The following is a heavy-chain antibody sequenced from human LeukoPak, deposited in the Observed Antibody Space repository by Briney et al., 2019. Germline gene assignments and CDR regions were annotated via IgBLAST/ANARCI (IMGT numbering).Heavy chain of an antibody. CDR3: ARAAGDGFDY. CDR1: GFTFSSYS. V-gene: IGHV3-21*01. D-gene: IGHD4-17*01. Sequence: GGSLRLSCAASGFTFSSYSMNWARQAPGKGLEWVSSIRSSSSYIYYADSVKGRFTISRDNAKNSLYLQMNSLRAEDTAVYYCARAAGDGFDYWGQGTLVTVSS. CDR2: IRSSSSYI. J-gene: IGHJ4*02.